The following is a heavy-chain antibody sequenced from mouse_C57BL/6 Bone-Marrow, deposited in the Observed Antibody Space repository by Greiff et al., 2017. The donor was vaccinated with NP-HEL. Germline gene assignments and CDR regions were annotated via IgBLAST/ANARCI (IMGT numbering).Heavy chain of an antibody. Sequence: VQLQQSGAELVKPGASVKLSCKASGYTFTSYWMHWVKQRPGRGLEWIGRIDPYSGGTKYNEKFKSKATLTVDKPSSTAYMQLSSLTSEDAAVYYCARGGYDYLDYWGKGTTLTVSS. V-gene: IGHV1-72*01. J-gene: IGHJ2*01. CDR2: IDPYSGGT. D-gene: IGHD2-3*01. CDR1: GYTFTSYW. CDR3: ARGGYDYLDY.